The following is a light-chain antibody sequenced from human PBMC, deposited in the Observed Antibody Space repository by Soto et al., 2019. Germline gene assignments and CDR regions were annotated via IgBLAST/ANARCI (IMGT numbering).Light chain of an antibody. CDR1: TSNIGTNT. CDR2: TNS. CDR3: QSYDRRVSGSV. J-gene: IGLJ3*02. Sequence: QSVLTQSPSASGTPGQRVSISCSGSTSNIGTNTVSWYQHVPGTAPKLLIHTNSHRPSGVPDRFSGSKSGTSASLAITGLQAEDEADYYCQSYDRRVSGSVFGGGTKVTVL. V-gene: IGLV1-44*01.